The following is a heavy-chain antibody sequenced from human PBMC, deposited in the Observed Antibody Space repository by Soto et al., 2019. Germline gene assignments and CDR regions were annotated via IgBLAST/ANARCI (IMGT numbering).Heavy chain of an antibody. V-gene: IGHV3-23*01. D-gene: IGHD3-3*01. CDR2: INKNGGST. J-gene: IGHJ4*02. CDR3: AKRPSYDFVN. Sequence: EVQLLESGGGLVQPGGSLRLSCAASGFTFSTYAMSWVRQAPGKGLEWVSYINKNGGSTFYADSVKGRFTISRDNSKDTLFLQMNSLRAEDTALYYCAKRPSYDFVNWGQGTLVTVSS. CDR1: GFTFSTYA.